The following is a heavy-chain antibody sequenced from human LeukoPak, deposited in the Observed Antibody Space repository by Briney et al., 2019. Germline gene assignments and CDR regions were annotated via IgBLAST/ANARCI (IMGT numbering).Heavy chain of an antibody. CDR1: GGSISSSSYY. J-gene: IGHJ4*02. CDR3: ARVAPMYSSDLYDDY. D-gene: IGHD6-19*01. Sequence: SETLSLTCTVSGGSISSSSYYWGWIRQPPGKGLEWIGAIHYSGSTYYNPSLKSRVTISVDTSKNQFSLKLSSVTAADTAVYYCARVAPMYSSDLYDDYWGQGTLVTVSS. V-gene: IGHV4-39*01. CDR2: IHYSGST.